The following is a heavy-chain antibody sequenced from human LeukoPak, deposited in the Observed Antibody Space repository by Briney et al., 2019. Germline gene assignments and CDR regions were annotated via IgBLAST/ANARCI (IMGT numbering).Heavy chain of an antibody. J-gene: IGHJ4*02. CDR3: ARQGYTASYYFLDF. Sequence: SETLSLTCAVSGDFIRGYWWGWVRQPAGKGLEWIGRIYATGSTKFNPSLKSRLTMSMDTSTNQLSLKLSLKLTSVTAADTAVYFCARQGYTASYYFLDFWSQGTLVTVSP. V-gene: IGHV4-4*07. CDR2: IYATGST. D-gene: IGHD1-26*01. CDR1: GDFIRGYW.